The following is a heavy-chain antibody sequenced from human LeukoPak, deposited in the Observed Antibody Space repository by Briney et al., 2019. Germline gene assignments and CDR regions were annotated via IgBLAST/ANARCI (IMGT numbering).Heavy chain of an antibody. D-gene: IGHD5-18*01. CDR3: ARETLRGYASADY. J-gene: IGHJ4*02. CDR2: IYYSGST. V-gene: IGHV4-39*07. CDR1: GGSISSYY. Sequence: SETLSLTCTVSGGSISSYYWSWIRQPPGKGLEWIGSIYYSGSTHYNPSLKSRVTISVDTSKNQFSLKLSSVTAADTAVYYCARETLRGYASADYWGQGTLVTVSS.